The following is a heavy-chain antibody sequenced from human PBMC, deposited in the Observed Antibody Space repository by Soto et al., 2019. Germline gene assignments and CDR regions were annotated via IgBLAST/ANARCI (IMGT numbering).Heavy chain of an antibody. J-gene: IGHJ6*02. CDR2: LDGAGGST. D-gene: IGHD3-10*01. CDR3: AAPRDEYGSGVSWFTYGMDI. V-gene: IGHV3-23*01. Sequence: GGSLRLSCLASGFTFSDFAMTWVRHVPGRGLEWVASLDGAGGSTYYAESVRGRFSISRDNSQNTLFLQMRRLTVDDTAIYYCAAPRDEYGSGVSWFTYGMDIWGQGTTVTVSS. CDR1: GFTFSDFA.